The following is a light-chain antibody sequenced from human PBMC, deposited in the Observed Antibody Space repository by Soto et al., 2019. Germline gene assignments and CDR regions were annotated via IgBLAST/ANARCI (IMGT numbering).Light chain of an antibody. V-gene: IGKV3-15*01. J-gene: IGKJ2*01. Sequence: EIVMTQSPATLSVSPGERATLSCRASQSVTSNLAWYQQKPGQAPMLLIYAASTRATGIPVRFSGSGSGKDFTLTISSLRSEDFAVYYCQQYNNWPPLYTFGQGTKLEIK. CDR2: AAS. CDR3: QQYNNWPPLYT. CDR1: QSVTSN.